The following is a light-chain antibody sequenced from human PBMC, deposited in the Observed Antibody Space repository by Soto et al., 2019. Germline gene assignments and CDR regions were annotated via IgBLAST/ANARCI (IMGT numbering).Light chain of an antibody. V-gene: IGLV4-69*01. CDR1: RGHSSYA. CDR2: LNNDGSH. Sequence: QLVLTQPPSASASLGASVKFTCTLSRGHSSYAIAWHQQRPEKGPRYLLKLNNDGSHTKGDGIPDRFSGSSSGAERYLTISSLQSEDEADYYCQTWVTGSWVFGGGTKLTVL. CDR3: QTWVTGSWV. J-gene: IGLJ3*02.